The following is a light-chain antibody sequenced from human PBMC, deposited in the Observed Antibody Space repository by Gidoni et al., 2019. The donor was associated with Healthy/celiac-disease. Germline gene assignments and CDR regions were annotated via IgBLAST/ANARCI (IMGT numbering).Light chain of an antibody. CDR2: AAS. CDR3: QQRNSYPFT. J-gene: IGKJ3*01. Sequence: DIQLTQSLSFLSASVGDRVTITCRASQGISSYLAWYQQKPGKAPKLLIYAASTLQSGVPPRFSGSGSGTEFTLTISSLQPEDFATYYCQQRNSYPFTFGPGTKVDIK. CDR1: QGISSY. V-gene: IGKV1-9*01.